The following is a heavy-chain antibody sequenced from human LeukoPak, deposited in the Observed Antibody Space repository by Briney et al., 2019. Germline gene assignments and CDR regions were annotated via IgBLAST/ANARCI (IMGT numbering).Heavy chain of an antibody. V-gene: IGHV3-49*03. Sequence: PGGSLRLSCTASGFTFGDYAMSWFRQAPGKGLEWVGFIRSKAYGGTTEYAASVKGRFTISRDDSKSIAYLQMNSLKTEDTAVYYCTRDREGATNDYWGQGTLVTVSS. D-gene: IGHD1-26*01. J-gene: IGHJ4*02. CDR1: GFTFGDYA. CDR3: TRDREGATNDY. CDR2: IRSKAYGGTT.